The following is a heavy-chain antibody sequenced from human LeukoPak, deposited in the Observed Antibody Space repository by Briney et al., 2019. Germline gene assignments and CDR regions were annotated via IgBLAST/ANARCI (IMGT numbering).Heavy chain of an antibody. D-gene: IGHD3-22*01. CDR3: ARGNWEVITPDY. J-gene: IGHJ4*02. CDR2: IYYSGST. CDR1: GGSISTHY. V-gene: IGHV4-59*11. Sequence: KPSETLSLTCTVSGGSISTHYWSWIRQPPGKGLEWIGYIYYSGSTNYNPSLKSRVTISIDTSKNQFSLKLSSVTAADTAVYYCARGNWEVITPDYWGQGTLVTVSS.